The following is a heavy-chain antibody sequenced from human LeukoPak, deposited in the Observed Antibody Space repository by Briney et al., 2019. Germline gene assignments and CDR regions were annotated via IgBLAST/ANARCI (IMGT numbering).Heavy chain of an antibody. J-gene: IGHJ4*02. CDR3: ARDLERFAVYYVDC. CDR1: GLTFSIFT. CDR2: ISSGSEK. D-gene: IGHD3-3*01. V-gene: IGHV3-30*04. Sequence: GGSLRPSCAASGLTFSIFTMHWGRHAPGKGLEWVALISSGSEKYYAVSVKGRFTVSRANSKNLLYLQMMSRRAEDTAVYYCARDLERFAVYYVDCWGRGTLVIVSS.